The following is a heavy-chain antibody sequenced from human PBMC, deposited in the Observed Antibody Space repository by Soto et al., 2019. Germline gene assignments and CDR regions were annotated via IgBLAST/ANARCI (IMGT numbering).Heavy chain of an antibody. CDR1: GGSFTSNNW. CDR2: IYRTGST. J-gene: IGHJ4*02. Sequence: SSETLSLTCAVSGGSFTSNNWWTWVRQPPGQGLEWIGEIYRTGSTNYNPSLKSRVTISLDKSENQFSLKVTSLTAADTAVYYCASRDPGTSVDYWGQGTLVTVSS. D-gene: IGHD1-7*01. CDR3: ASRDPGTSVDY. V-gene: IGHV4-4*02.